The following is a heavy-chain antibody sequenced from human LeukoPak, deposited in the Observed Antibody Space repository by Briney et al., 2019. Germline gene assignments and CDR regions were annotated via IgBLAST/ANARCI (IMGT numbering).Heavy chain of an antibody. CDR1: GFTFSSYW. J-gene: IGHJ2*01. D-gene: IGHD4-17*01. CDR2: IKQDGSEK. V-gene: IGHV3-7*03. Sequence: GGSLRLSCAASGFTFSSYWMSWVRQAPGKGLNRVANIKQDGSEKYYVDSVKGRFTISRDNAKNSLYLQMNSLRAEDTAVYYCARETTVTTFHWCFDLWGRGTLVTVSS. CDR3: ARETTVTTFHWCFDL.